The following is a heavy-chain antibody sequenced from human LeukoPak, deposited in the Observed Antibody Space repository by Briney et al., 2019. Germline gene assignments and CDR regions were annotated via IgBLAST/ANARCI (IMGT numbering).Heavy chain of an antibody. V-gene: IGHV4-59*08. D-gene: IGHD3-9*01. Sequence: SETLSLTCTVSSDSIGQYYWSWIRQSPGKGLEWMGYISNSGTGTASTKYNPSLESRATMSVDTSNNQLSMNLISLTAADTAVYFCARHSVSKYYFEHWGQGILVSVS. CDR3: ARHSVSKYYFEH. CDR2: ISNSGTGTAST. J-gene: IGHJ4*02. CDR1: SDSIGQYY.